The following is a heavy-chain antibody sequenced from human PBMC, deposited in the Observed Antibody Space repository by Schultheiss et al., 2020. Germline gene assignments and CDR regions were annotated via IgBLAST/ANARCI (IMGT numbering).Heavy chain of an antibody. J-gene: IGHJ4*02. D-gene: IGHD5-24*01. CDR2: IYHSGNT. Sequence: SETLSLTCTVSGGSISSHYWSWIRQPPGKGLEWIASIYHSGNTYYNPSLKSRLTISVDTSKNQFSLKLSSVTAADTAVYFCARGSRDGYNYLGYWGQGTPVTVSS. V-gene: IGHV4-59*11. CDR3: ARGSRDGYNYLGY. CDR1: GGSISSHY.